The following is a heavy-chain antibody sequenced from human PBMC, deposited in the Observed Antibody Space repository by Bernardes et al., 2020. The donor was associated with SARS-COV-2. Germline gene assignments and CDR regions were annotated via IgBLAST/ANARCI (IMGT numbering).Heavy chain of an antibody. CDR2: IKSKASGGTT. CDR3: TRERYSYGYVGDY. D-gene: IGHD5-18*01. Sequence: GGSLRLSCTTSGFAFGDFAVNWVRQAPGKGLEWVGLIKSKASGGTTEYAASVKGRFTISRDDSKGIAYLQMNSLKTEDTAVYYCTRERYSYGYVGDYWGQGTLVTVSS. V-gene: IGHV3-49*04. J-gene: IGHJ4*02. CDR1: GFAFGDFA.